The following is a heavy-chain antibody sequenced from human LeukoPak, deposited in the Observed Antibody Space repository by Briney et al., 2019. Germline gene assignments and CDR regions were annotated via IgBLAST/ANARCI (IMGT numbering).Heavy chain of an antibody. CDR3: ARDRGLWFGELLSLYFDY. D-gene: IGHD3-10*01. CDR1: GFTFSNYW. J-gene: IGHJ4*02. Sequence: PGGSLRLSCAASGFTFSNYWMHWVRQAPGKGLVWVSRINSDGSSTSYADSVKGRFTISRDNAKNSLYLQMNSLRAEDTAVYYCARDRGLWFGELLSLYFDYWGQGTLVTVSS. V-gene: IGHV3-74*01. CDR2: INSDGSST.